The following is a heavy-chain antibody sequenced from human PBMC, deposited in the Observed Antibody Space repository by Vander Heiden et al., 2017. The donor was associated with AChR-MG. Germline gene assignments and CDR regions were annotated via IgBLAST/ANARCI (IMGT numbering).Heavy chain of an antibody. CDR3: AKDAPYYYDSSGYYPPPT. D-gene: IGHD3-22*01. J-gene: IGHJ4*02. CDR2: IRGSGGST. Sequence: EVQLLESGGGLVQPGGSLRLSCAASGFTFCRHAMSWVRQAPGKGLEWVSAIRGSGGSTYYADSVKGRFTISRDNSKNTLYLQMNSLRGEDTAVYYCAKDAPYYYDSSGYYPPPTWGQGTLVTVSS. CDR1: GFTFCRHA. V-gene: IGHV3-23*01.